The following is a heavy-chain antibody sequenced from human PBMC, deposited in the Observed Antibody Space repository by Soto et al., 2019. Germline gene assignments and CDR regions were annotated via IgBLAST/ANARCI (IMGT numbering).Heavy chain of an antibody. D-gene: IGHD4-17*01. Sequence: WGSLRLSCAASGFTFISYAIIFCRHAPGKGLEWVSAISGSGGSTYYADSVKGRFTISRDNSKNTLYLQMNSLRAEDTAVYYCAKPWYYTVRGAFDIWGQGTMVTVSS. J-gene: IGHJ3*02. CDR2: ISGSGGST. CDR1: GFTFISYA. CDR3: AKPWYYTVRGAFDI. V-gene: IGHV3-23*01.